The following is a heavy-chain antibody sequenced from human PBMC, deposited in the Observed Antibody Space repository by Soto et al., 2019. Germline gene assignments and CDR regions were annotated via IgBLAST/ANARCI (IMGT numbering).Heavy chain of an antibody. V-gene: IGHV3-23*01. J-gene: IGHJ4*02. D-gene: IGHD6-13*01. CDR1: GFTFSSHA. Sequence: EVQLLESGGGLVQPGRSLRLSCTASGFTFSSHAMTWVRQAPGKGLEWVSGLSDSGDSIYYADSVKGRFTIYRDNSMNTLYLQMNTLRVEDTAVYSCAKVSSSWYAGFFDLWGQGTLVTVSS. CDR3: AKVSSSWYAGFFDL. CDR2: LSDSGDSI.